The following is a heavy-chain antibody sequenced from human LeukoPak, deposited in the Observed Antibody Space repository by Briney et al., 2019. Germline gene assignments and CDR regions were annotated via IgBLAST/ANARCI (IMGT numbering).Heavy chain of an antibody. CDR3: ATLTGYSSTSDDY. CDR2: INHSGST. V-gene: IGHV4-34*01. Sequence: PSETLSLTCAVYGGSFSGYYWSWTRQPPGKGLEWIGEINHSGSTNYNPSLKSRVTISVDTSKNQFSLKLSSVTAADTAVYYCATLTGYSSTSDDYWGQGTLVTVSS. CDR1: GGSFSGYY. D-gene: IGHD6-13*01. J-gene: IGHJ4*02.